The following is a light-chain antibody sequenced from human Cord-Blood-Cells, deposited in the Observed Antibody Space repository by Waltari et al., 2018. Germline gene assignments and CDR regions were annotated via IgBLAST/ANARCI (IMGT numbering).Light chain of an antibody. J-gene: IGLJ1*01. CDR3: CSYAGSYTYV. V-gene: IGLV2-11*01. CDR1: SSDVGGYNY. CDR2: DVS. Sequence: QSALTQPRSVSGSPGQSVTISCTGTSSDVGGYNYVSCYQPPPGKAPKPMIYDVSKRPSGVPDRFSGSNSGNTASLTISGLQAEDEADYYCCSYAGSYTYVFGTGTKVTVL.